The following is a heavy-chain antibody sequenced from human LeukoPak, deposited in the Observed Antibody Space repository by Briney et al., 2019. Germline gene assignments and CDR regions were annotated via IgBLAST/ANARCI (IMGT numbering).Heavy chain of an antibody. CDR2: ISSGGDAT. Sequence: PGGSLRLSCAASRFTFSSYAMSWVRQAPGKGLDWVSAISSGGDATYYADSVKGRFTISRDNSKNTLFLQMDSLRADDTAIYYCVRDPGTGSGQDYWGQGTLVTVSS. J-gene: IGHJ4*02. CDR1: RFTFSSYA. V-gene: IGHV3-23*01. CDR3: VRDPGTGSGQDY. D-gene: IGHD3-10*01.